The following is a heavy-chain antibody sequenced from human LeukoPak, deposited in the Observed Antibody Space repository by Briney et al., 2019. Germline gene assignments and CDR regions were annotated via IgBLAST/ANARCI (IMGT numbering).Heavy chain of an antibody. V-gene: IGHV1-69*05. CDR2: IIPIFGTA. D-gene: IGHD4-11*01. Sequence: SVKVSCKASGGTFSSYAISWVRQAPGQGLEWMGGIIPIFGTANYAQKFQGRVTMTRDTSTSTVYMELSSLRSEDTAVYYCATSSNYVVGFDYWGQGTLVTVSS. CDR1: GGTFSSYA. J-gene: IGHJ4*02. CDR3: ATSSNYVVGFDY.